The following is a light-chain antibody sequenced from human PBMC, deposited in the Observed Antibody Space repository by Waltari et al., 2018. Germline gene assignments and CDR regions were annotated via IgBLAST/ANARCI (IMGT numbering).Light chain of an antibody. CDR1: QGISSY. CDR2: AAS. J-gene: IGKJ1*01. CDR3: QQYYSYSWT. Sequence: AIRITQSPSSLSASTGDRVTITCRASQGISSYLALYQQKPGKAPKLLIYAASTLQSGVPSRFSGSGSGTDFTLTISCLQSEDFATYYCQQYYSYSWTFGQGTKVEIK. V-gene: IGKV1-8*01.